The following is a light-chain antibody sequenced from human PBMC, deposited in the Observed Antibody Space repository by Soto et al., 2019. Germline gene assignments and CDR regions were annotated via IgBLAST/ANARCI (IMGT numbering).Light chain of an antibody. Sequence: EIVLTQSPGTLSLSPGERATLSCRASQSINSYLAWYQQKPGQAPRLLTHGASRRATGIPDRFSGSGSGTDFTLTITGLEPEDFAVYYCQQYGSSPRTFGQGTMVEIK. J-gene: IGKJ1*01. CDR1: QSINSY. V-gene: IGKV3-20*01. CDR3: QQYGSSPRT. CDR2: GAS.